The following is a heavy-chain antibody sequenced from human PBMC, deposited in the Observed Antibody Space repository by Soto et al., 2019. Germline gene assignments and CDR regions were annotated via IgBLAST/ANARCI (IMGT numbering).Heavy chain of an antibody. CDR3: ARDLDYGDYRPPLSPNNWFDP. CDR1: GYTFTDYY. V-gene: IGHV1-2*02. CDR2: INPNSGGT. Sequence: SVKVSCKASGYTFTDYYMHWVRQAPGQGLEWMGWINPNSGGTNYAQKFQGRVTMTRDTSISTAYMELSRLRSDDTAVYYCARDLDYGDYRPPLSPNNWFDPWGQGTLVTVSS. D-gene: IGHD4-17*01. J-gene: IGHJ5*02.